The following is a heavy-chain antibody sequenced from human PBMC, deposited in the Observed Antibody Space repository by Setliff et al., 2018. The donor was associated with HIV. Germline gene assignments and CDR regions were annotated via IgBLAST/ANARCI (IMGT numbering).Heavy chain of an antibody. J-gene: IGHJ4*02. CDR1: GGSIRSSSHY. CDR2: LYYSGST. D-gene: IGHD3-10*01. Sequence: PSETLSLTCTVSGGSIRSSSHYWGWIRQPPGKGLGWIGSLYYSGSTYNNPSLKSRLTISVDTSKNQFSLKLSSVTAADTAVYYCAREGDIGVVRGVIYFDYWGQGTLVTVSS. CDR3: AREGDIGVVRGVIYFDY. V-gene: IGHV4-39*07.